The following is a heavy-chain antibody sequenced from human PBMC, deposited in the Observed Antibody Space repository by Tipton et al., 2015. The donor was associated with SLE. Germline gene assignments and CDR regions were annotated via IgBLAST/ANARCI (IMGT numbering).Heavy chain of an antibody. Sequence: TLSLTCTVSGGSVSSPIDYWSWIRQSPGKGLEWIGYIYYSGSTYYNPSLKSRVTISVDPSKNQFSLKLTSVTAADTSVYYCAREQTDAYTYGPIDYWGQGALVTVSS. CDR3: AREQTDAYTYGPIDY. CDR1: GGSVSSPIDY. V-gene: IGHV4-61*01. D-gene: IGHD5-18*01. J-gene: IGHJ4*02. CDR2: IYYSGST.